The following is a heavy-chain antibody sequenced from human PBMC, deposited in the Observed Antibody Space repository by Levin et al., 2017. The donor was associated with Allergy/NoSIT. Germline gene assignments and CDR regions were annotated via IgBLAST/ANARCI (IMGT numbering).Heavy chain of an antibody. Sequence: GGSLRLSCKASGGTFSSYAISWVRQAPGQGLEWMGGIIPIFGTANYAQKFQGRVTITADESTSTAYMELSSLRSEDTAVYYCARGYGATLYYYYYGMDGWGQGTTVTVSS. D-gene: IGHD2-15*01. J-gene: IGHJ6*02. CDR1: GGTFSSYA. CDR2: IIPIFGTA. V-gene: IGHV1-69*01. CDR3: ARGYGATLYYYYYGMDG.